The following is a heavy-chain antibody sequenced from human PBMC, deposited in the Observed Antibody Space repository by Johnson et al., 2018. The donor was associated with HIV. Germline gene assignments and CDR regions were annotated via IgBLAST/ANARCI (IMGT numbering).Heavy chain of an antibody. D-gene: IGHD3-22*01. Sequence: QVQLVESGGGVVQPGRSLRLSCAASGFTFSDYYMSWIRQAPGKGLEWISYIISSGSTIYYAASVKGRFSISRDNAKNSLYLQMNSLRAEDTAVYYCASGSHYYDSSELSLAFDIWGQGTMVTVSS. V-gene: IGHV3-11*04. CDR3: ASGSHYYDSSELSLAFDI. CDR2: IISSGSTI. CDR1: GFTFSDYY. J-gene: IGHJ3*02.